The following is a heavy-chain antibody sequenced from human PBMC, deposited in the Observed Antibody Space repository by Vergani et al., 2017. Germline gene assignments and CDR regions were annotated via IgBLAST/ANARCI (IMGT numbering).Heavy chain of an antibody. CDR3: ARGDYYDSSGYPNHSYYYYGMDV. J-gene: IGHJ6*02. Sequence: QVQLVQSGAEVKKPGSSVKVSCKASGGTFSSYAISWVRQAPGQGLEWMGGIIPIFGTANYAQKFQGRVTITADESTSTAYMELSSLRSEDTAVYYSARGDYYDSSGYPNHSYYYYGMDVWGQGTTVTVSS. CDR2: IIPIFGTA. V-gene: IGHV1-69*01. CDR1: GGTFSSYA. D-gene: IGHD3-22*01.